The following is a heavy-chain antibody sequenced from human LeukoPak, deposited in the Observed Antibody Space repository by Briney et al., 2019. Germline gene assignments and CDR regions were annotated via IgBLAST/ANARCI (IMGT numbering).Heavy chain of an antibody. CDR1: GFTFSSYW. CDR2: IKQDGSEK. V-gene: IGHV3-7*01. CDR3: ARETVVVPAARMGYYYGMDV. J-gene: IGHJ6*02. D-gene: IGHD2-2*01. Sequence: PGGSLRLSCAASGFTFSSYWMSWVRQAPGKGLEWVANIKQDGSEKYYVDSVKGRFTISRDNAKNSLYLQMNSLRAEDTAVYYCARETVVVPAARMGYYYGMDVWGQGTTVTVSS.